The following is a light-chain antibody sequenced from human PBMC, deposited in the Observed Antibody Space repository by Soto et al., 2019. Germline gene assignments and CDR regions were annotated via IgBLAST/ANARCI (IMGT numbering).Light chain of an antibody. J-gene: IGKJ4*01. CDR2: AAS. CDR3: QQYNSYPFT. CDR1: QGISSY. Sequence: IQLTQSPSSLSASVGDRVTITCRASQGISSYLAWYQQKPGKAPKLLIYAASTLQSGVPSRFSGSGSGTDFTLTISSLQPDDFATYYCQQYNSYPFTFGGGTKVDIK. V-gene: IGKV1-9*01.